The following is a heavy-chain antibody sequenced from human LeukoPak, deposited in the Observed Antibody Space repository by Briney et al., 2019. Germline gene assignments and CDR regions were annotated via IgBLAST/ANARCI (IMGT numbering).Heavy chain of an antibody. CDR2: IWYDGSNK. CDR1: GFXFSNYG. J-gene: IGHJ4*02. Sequence: GGSLRLSCAASGFXFSNYGMHWVRQAPGKGLEWVAVIWYDGSNKLYADSVKGRFTSSRDNSKNTLYLQMNSLRAEDTAVYYCARDQSITARPALDYWGQGTLVTVSS. CDR3: ARDQSITARPALDY. D-gene: IGHD6-6*01. V-gene: IGHV3-33*01.